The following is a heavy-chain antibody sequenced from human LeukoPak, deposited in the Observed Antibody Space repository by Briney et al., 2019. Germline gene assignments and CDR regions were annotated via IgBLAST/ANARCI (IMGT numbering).Heavy chain of an antibody. CDR2: ISWNSGSI. Sequence: GGSLRLSCAASGFTFDDYAMHWVRQAPGKGLEWVSAISWNSGSIGYADSVKGRFTISRDNSKNTMYLQMNSLRAEDTAVYYCAKEYDSGGYGANFDYWGQGTLVTVSS. CDR1: GFTFDDYA. J-gene: IGHJ4*02. V-gene: IGHV3-9*01. CDR3: AKEYDSGGYGANFDY. D-gene: IGHD3-10*01.